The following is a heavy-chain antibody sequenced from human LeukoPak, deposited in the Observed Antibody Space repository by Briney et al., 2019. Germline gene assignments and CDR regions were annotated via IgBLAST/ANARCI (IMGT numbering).Heavy chain of an antibody. V-gene: IGHV1-8*01. CDR1: GYTFTSYD. CDR2: MNPNSGNT. CDR3: ARDGPLTIFGVVTRGYYGMDV. D-gene: IGHD3-3*01. Sequence: ASVKVSCKASGYTFTSYDINWVRQATGQGLEWMGWMNPNSGNTGYAQKFQGRVTMTRDTSISTAYMELSRLRSDDTAVYYCARDGPLTIFGVVTRGYYGMDVWGQGTTVTVSS. J-gene: IGHJ6*02.